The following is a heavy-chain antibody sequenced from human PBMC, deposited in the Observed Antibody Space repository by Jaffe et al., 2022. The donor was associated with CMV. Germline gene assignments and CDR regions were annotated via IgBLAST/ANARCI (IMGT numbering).Heavy chain of an antibody. CDR3: ARDRGVRGYDAFDI. Sequence: QVQLVQSGAEVKKPGASVKVSCKASGYTFTSYAMHWVRQAPGQRLEWMGWINAGNGNTKYSQKFQGRVTITRDTSASTAYMELSSLRSEDTAVYYCARDRGVRGYDAFDIWGQGTMVTVSS. V-gene: IGHV1-3*01. D-gene: IGHD3-10*01. CDR1: GYTFTSYA. J-gene: IGHJ3*02. CDR2: INAGNGNT.